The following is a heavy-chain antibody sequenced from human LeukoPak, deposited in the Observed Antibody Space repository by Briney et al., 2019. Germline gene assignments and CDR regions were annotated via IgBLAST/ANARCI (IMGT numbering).Heavy chain of an antibody. D-gene: IGHD6-13*01. CDR1: GYSISSGYY. Sequence: PSETLSLTCAVSGYSISSGYYWGWIRPPPGKGLEWIGSIYHSGSTYYNPSLKSRVTISVDTSKNQFSLKLSSVTAADTAVYYCARAKDRYSSSWEYFDYWGQGTLVTVSS. V-gene: IGHV4-38-2*01. CDR3: ARAKDRYSSSWEYFDY. CDR2: IYHSGST. J-gene: IGHJ4*02.